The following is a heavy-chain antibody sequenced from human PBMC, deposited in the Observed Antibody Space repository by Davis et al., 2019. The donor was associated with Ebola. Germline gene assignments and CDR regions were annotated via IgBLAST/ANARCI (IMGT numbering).Heavy chain of an antibody. D-gene: IGHD4-17*01. CDR3: ARDRIDLYGDSLAAIDV. CDR2: ISGSGGST. Sequence: PGGSLRLSCAASGSTFSSYAMSWVRQAPGKGLEWVSAISGSGGSTYYADSVKGRFTISRDNSKNTLYLQMNSLSAEDTAVYYCARDRIDLYGDSLAAIDVWGQETTVTVSS. CDR1: GSTFSSYA. J-gene: IGHJ6*02. V-gene: IGHV3-23*01.